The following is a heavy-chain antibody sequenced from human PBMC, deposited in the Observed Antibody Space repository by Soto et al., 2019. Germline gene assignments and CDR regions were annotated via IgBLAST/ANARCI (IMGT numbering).Heavy chain of an antibody. Sequence: GESLRLSCSASGFSFSSYAMHWVRQAPGEGLEYVSAISTTGGSTYYADSVKGRFTISRDNSRNTLYLQMSSLRTDDTALYYCVKRCTSTACTYDYWGQGTLVTVSS. V-gene: IGHV3-64D*06. CDR1: GFSFSSYA. CDR2: ISTTGGST. CDR3: VKRCTSTACTYDY. J-gene: IGHJ4*02. D-gene: IGHD2-2*01.